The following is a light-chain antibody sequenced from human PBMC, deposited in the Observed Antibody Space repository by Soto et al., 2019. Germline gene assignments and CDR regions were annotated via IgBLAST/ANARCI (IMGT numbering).Light chain of an antibody. V-gene: IGKV3-20*01. Sequence: TVLTKSPATLSLTPRVRLGVCRLIRQNVASNYFAWYQQKPGQAPRLLIYGSSIRGAGIPDRFSCSGSGTDLTVTVIRFEHEDFAAYLCQQHGSTPPTSAQGTKVDI. CDR2: GSS. CDR1: QNVASNY. CDR3: QQHGSTPPT. J-gene: IGKJ1*01.